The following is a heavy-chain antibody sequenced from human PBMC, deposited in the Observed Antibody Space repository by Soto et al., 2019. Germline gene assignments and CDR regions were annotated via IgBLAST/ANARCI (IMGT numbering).Heavy chain of an antibody. CDR2: INQDGSEI. V-gene: IGHV3-7*01. CDR1: GFIFSRDW. CDR3: AMSDTDRAPDYHGVEV. J-gene: IGHJ6*02. D-gene: IGHD5-18*01. Sequence: EAQLVESGGGLVQPGGSLRLSCAASGFIFSRDWMSWVRQTPEKGLEWVANINQDGSEIYYVDSVKGRFTISRDNAKSSLYLQMNSLRVEDTAVYYCAMSDTDRAPDYHGVEVWGQGTTVTVSS.